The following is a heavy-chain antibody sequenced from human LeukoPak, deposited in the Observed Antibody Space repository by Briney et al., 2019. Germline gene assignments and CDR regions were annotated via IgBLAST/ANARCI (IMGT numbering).Heavy chain of an antibody. Sequence: SETLSLTCTVSSGSIGSSSNYCGWIRQAPGKGLEWIGNVYYSGSTFYNPSLKSRVTISVDTSKNQFSLKLRSVTAADTAIYYCARASFNVVFGNWFDPWGQGILVTVSS. CDR3: ARASFNVVFGNWFDP. CDR1: SGSIGSSSNY. CDR2: VYYSGST. V-gene: IGHV4-39*01. D-gene: IGHD2-8*01. J-gene: IGHJ5*02.